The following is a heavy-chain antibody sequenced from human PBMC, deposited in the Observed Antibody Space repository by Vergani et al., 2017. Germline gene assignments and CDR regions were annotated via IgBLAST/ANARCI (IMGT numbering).Heavy chain of an antibody. CDR2: INAGNGNT. V-gene: IGHV1-3*01. CDR1: GYTFTSYA. J-gene: IGHJ6*02. CDR3: WGEGAYYCGWGKERGCMDV. Sequence: QVQLVQSGAEVKKPGASVKVSCKASGYTFTSYAMHWVRQAPGQRLEWMGWINAGNGNTKYSQKFQGRVTITRDTAASTAYMELSSLRSEDTAVYYCWGEGAYYCGWGKERGCMDVWGQGTTVTVSS. D-gene: IGHD3-10*01.